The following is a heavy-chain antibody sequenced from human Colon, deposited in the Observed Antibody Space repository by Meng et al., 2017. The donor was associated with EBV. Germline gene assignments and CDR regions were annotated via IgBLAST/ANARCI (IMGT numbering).Heavy chain of an antibody. D-gene: IGHD7-27*01. Sequence: QVQLQQWGAGLLKPSETLSLTCVVYGGSLSDYSCSWIRQSPGRGLEWIGEIHPSGSIFYNPSLQSRVTISVDTSKNQFSLNLNSVTAADTAVYFCSRGVDSYKLGNLWGRGTLVTVSS. CDR1: GGSLSDYS. CDR3: SRGVDSYKLGNL. CDR2: IHPSGSI. J-gene: IGHJ2*01. V-gene: IGHV4-34*02.